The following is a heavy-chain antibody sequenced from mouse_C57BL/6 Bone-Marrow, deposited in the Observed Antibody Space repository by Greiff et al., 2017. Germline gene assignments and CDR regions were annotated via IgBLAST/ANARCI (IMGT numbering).Heavy chain of an antibody. D-gene: IGHD2-1*01. CDR3: ARSRVNYVKVAY. J-gene: IGHJ3*01. V-gene: IGHV1-31*01. CDR2: IYPYNGVS. Sequence: EVQLQQSGPELVKPGASVKISCKASGYSFTGYYMHWVKQSHGTILDWIGNIYPYNGVSSYNQKFKGKATLTVDKSSSPAYMELRSLTSEDSAVYYCARSRVNYVKVAYWCQGTLVTVSA. CDR1: GYSFTGYY.